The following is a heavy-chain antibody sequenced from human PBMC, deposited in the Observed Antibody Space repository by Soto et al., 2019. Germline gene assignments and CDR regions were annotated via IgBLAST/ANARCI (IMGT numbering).Heavy chain of an antibody. D-gene: IGHD3-22*01. CDR3: ARDGTLYDSSGYYYLY. CDR1: GGTFSRYA. V-gene: IGHV1-69*13. J-gene: IGHJ4*02. CDR2: IIPMFGTA. Sequence: SVKVSCKASGGTFSRYAINWVRQAPGQGLEWMGGIIPMFGTANYAQKFQGRVTITADESTNTGYMELRSLISEDTAVYYCARDGTLYDSSGYYYLYWGQGTLVTVSS.